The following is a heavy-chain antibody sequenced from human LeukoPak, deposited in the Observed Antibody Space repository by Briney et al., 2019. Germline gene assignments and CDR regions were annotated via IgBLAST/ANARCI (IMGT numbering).Heavy chain of an antibody. J-gene: IGHJ5*02. Sequence: GGYLRLYCAESGFTFSSYGMHWLRQAPGQGLEWVAVIWYDGNNKNYADSVKGRFTISRDNSKNTLYLQMNRLRAEDTAVYDCARDAQGYCSSTSCYPWFDPCGQGTLVTVAS. CDR2: IWYDGNNK. CDR3: ARDAQGYCSSTSCYPWFDP. CDR1: GFTFSSYG. V-gene: IGHV3-33*01. D-gene: IGHD2-2*01.